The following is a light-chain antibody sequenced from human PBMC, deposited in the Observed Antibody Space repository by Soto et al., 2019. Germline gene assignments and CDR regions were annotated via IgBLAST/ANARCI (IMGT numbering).Light chain of an antibody. V-gene: IGKV3-20*01. J-gene: IGKJ4*01. CDR2: GAS. CDR1: QSVSSSY. CDR3: QQYGSSPLT. Sequence: EIVLTQSPGTLSLSPGERATLSCRASQSVSSSYLAWYQQKPGQAPRLLIYGASSRATGIPDRFSGSRSGKDFILTISRLEPEDFAVYYCQQYGSSPLTFGGGTKVEIK.